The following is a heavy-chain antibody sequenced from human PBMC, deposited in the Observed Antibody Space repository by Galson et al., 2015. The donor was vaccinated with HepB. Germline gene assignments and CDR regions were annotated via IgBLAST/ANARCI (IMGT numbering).Heavy chain of an antibody. D-gene: IGHD2-2*01. J-gene: IGHJ6*02. CDR3: ARDSRDCSSASCSEYYYGLDV. V-gene: IGHV3-23*01. Sequence: SLRLSCAASGFTFSSYAMSWVRQAPGKGLEWVSAISGSGGSTYYADSVKGRFTISRDNSKNTLYLQMNSLRDEDTAAYYCARDSRDCSSASCSEYYYGLDVWGQGTTVTVSS. CDR1: GFTFSSYA. CDR2: ISGSGGST.